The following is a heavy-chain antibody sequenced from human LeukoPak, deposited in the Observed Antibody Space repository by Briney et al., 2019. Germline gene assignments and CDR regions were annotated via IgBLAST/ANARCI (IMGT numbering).Heavy chain of an antibody. Sequence: PGGSLRLSCAADGFTFRKHWMSWVRQAMGKGLECVAKIKEDGSEKHYVDSVKGRFTISRDNTKNSLYLQMNSLRAEDTAVYYCARDYTGGWNDYWGQGTPVIVSS. CDR2: IKEDGSEK. J-gene: IGHJ4*02. CDR1: GFTFRKHW. D-gene: IGHD7-27*01. CDR3: ARDYTGGWNDY. V-gene: IGHV3-7*01.